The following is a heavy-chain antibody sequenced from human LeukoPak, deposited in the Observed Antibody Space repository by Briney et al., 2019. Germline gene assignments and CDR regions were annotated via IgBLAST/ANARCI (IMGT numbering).Heavy chain of an antibody. J-gene: IGHJ4*02. V-gene: IGHV4-39*07. CDR3: ASLIVGATPSDY. CDR1: GGSISSSNYY. D-gene: IGHD1-26*01. Sequence: SETLSLTCTVSGGSISSSNYYWGWIRQPPGKGLEWIGSIYYGGSTYYNPSLRSRVTISVDTSKNQFSLKLSSVTAADTAVYYCASLIVGATPSDYWGQGTLVTVSS. CDR2: IYYGGST.